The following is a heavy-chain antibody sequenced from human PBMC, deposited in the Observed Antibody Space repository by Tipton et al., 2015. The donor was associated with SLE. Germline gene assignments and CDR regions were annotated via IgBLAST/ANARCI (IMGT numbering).Heavy chain of an antibody. V-gene: IGHV3-33*01. CDR2: IWYDGSDK. CDR1: GFTFSSYA. CDR3: ARDFTGPKDY. D-gene: IGHD1-7*01. Sequence: SLRLSCAASGFTFSSYAMHWVRQAPGKGLEWVALIWYDGSDKYYADSVRGRFTISRDNSKNTLYLQMNSLRAEDTAVYYCARDFTGPKDYWGQGTLVTVSS. J-gene: IGHJ4*02.